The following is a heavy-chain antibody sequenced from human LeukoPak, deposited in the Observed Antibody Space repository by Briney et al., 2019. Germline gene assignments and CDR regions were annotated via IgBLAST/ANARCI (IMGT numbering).Heavy chain of an antibody. Sequence: ASVKVSCKASGYTFTSYGTSWVRQAPGQGLEWMGWISAYNGNTNYAQKLQGRVTMTTDTSTSTAYMELRSLRSDDTAVYYCARDRSPSRGYSYGYSYYWGQGTLVTVSS. D-gene: IGHD5-18*01. CDR1: GYTFTSYG. V-gene: IGHV1-18*01. J-gene: IGHJ4*02. CDR2: ISAYNGNT. CDR3: ARDRSPSRGYSYGYSYY.